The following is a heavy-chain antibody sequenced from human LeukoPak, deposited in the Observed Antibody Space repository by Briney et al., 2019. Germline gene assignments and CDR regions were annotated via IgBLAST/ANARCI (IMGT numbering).Heavy chain of an antibody. Sequence: ASVKVSCKASVYTFTGYYMHWVRQAPGQGLEWMGRLNPNSGGTNYAQKFQDRVTMTRDTSISTVYMELSRLTSDDTAVYHCARSGLASDTSFDYWGQGTLVTVSS. CDR1: VYTFTGYY. V-gene: IGHV1-2*02. CDR3: ARSGLASDTSFDY. J-gene: IGHJ4*02. CDR2: LNPNSGGT.